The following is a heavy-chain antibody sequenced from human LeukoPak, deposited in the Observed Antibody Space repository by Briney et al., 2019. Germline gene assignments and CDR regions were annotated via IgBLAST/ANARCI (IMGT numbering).Heavy chain of an antibody. CDR1: GFTFSSYS. CDR2: ISSSSSTI. D-gene: IGHD1-26*01. Sequence: GGSLRLSCAASGFTFSSYSMNWVRQAPGKGLEWVSYISSSSSTIYYADSVKGRFTISRDNAKNSLYLQMNSLRAEDTAVYYCVRKGRSYYFDYWGRGTLVTVSS. CDR3: VRKGRSYYFDY. V-gene: IGHV3-48*01. J-gene: IGHJ4*02.